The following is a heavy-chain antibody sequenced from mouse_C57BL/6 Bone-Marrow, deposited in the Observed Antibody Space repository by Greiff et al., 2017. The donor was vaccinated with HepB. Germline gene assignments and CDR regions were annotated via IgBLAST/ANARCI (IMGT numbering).Heavy chain of an antibody. CDR2: IDPETGGT. CDR1: GYTFTDYE. D-gene: IGHD2-1*01. V-gene: IGHV1-15*01. CDR3: TRLDYGKGFAY. Sequence: QVQLQQSGAELVRPGASVTLSCKASGYTFTDYEMHWVKQTPVHGLEWIGAIDPETGGTAYNQKFKCKAILTADKSSSTAYMELRSLTSEDSAVYYCTRLDYGKGFAYWGQGTLVTVSA. J-gene: IGHJ3*01.